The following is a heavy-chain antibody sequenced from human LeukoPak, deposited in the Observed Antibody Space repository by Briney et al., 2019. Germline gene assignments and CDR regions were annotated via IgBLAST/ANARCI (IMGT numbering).Heavy chain of an antibody. J-gene: IGHJ4*02. D-gene: IGHD3-22*01. Sequence: GGSLRLSCVASGFTFSSYAMTWVRQAPGKGLEWVSAISGSGGSTYYADSVKGRFTISRDNSKNTLYVQMNSLRAEDTAVYYCAKTGDSSGFCYGVDYWGQGTLVTVSS. CDR1: GFTFSSYA. CDR2: ISGSGGST. V-gene: IGHV3-23*01. CDR3: AKTGDSSGFCYGVDY.